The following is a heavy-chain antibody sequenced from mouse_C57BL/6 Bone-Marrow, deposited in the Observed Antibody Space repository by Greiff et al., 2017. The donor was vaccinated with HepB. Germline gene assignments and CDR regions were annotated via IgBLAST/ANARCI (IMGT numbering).Heavy chain of an antibody. Sequence: VQLQQSGAELVRPGTSVKLSCKASGYTFTSYWMHWVKQRPGQGLEWIGVIDPSDSYTNYNQKFKGKATLTVDTSSSTAYMQLSSLTSEDSAVYYCARGGYYYGTNWYFDVWGTGTTVTVSS. J-gene: IGHJ1*03. CDR1: GYTFTSYW. CDR2: IDPSDSYT. D-gene: IGHD1-1*01. CDR3: ARGGYYYGTNWYFDV. V-gene: IGHV1-59*01.